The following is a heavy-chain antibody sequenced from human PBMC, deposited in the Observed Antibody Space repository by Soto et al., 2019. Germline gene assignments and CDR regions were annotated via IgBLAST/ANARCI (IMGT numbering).Heavy chain of an antibody. V-gene: IGHV4-59*01. CDR2: IYYSGST. D-gene: IGHD6-19*01. Sequence: SETLSLTCTVSGGSISSYYWSWIRQPPGKGLEWIGYIYYSGSTNYNPSLKSRVTISVDTSKNQFSLKLSSVTAADTAVYYCARVRSLGGGWYIFDYWGQGTLLTVSS. CDR3: ARVRSLGGGWYIFDY. J-gene: IGHJ4*02. CDR1: GGSISSYY.